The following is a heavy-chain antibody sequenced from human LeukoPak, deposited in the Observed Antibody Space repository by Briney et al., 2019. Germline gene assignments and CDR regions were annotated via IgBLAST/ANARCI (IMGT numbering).Heavy chain of an antibody. CDR3: ARVATYDYVWGSYRPSTYYFDY. J-gene: IGHJ4*02. CDR1: GFTFSSYS. V-gene: IGHV3-21*01. D-gene: IGHD3-16*02. Sequence: GGSLRLSCAASGFTFSSYSMNWVRQAPGKGLEWVSSISSSSSYIYYADSVKGRFTISRDNAKNSLYLQMNSLRAEDTAVYYCARVATYDYVWGSYRPSTYYFDYWGQGTLVTVSS. CDR2: ISSSSSYI.